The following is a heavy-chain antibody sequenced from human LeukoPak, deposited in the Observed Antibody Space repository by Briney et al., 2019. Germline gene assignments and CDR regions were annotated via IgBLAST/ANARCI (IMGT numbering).Heavy chain of an antibody. CDR3: TRAEIAVAGPFDY. V-gene: IGHV3-30-3*01. CDR2: ISYDGSNK. CDR1: GFTFSIYA. Sequence: GGSLRLSCAASGFTFSIYAMHWVRQAPGKGLEWVAVISYDGSNKYYADSVEGRFTISRDNAKNTLYLQMNSLRAEDTAIYYCTRAEIAVAGPFDYWGQGTLVTVSS. J-gene: IGHJ4*02. D-gene: IGHD6-19*01.